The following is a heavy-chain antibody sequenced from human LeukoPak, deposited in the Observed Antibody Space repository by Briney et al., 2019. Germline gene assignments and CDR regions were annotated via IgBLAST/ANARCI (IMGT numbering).Heavy chain of an antibody. V-gene: IGHV3-7*04. CDR3: ARGDYYDHSGSFNDAFDV. J-gene: IGHJ3*01. Sequence: GGSLRLSCAASGFTFSSHWMSWVRQAPGKGLEWVANIKQDGSETYYVDSVKGRFTISRDNAKNSLYLQMNSLRAEDTAVYYCARGDYYDHSGSFNDAFDVWGQGTVVTVSS. D-gene: IGHD3-22*01. CDR2: IKQDGSET. CDR1: GFTFSSHW.